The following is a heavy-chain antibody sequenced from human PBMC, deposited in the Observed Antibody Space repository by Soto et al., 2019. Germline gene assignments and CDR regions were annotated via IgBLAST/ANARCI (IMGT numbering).Heavy chain of an antibody. CDR3: ARDSRFNYSDSSGGGWFDP. CDR2: IIPIFGTA. Sequence: GASVKVSCKASGGTFSSYAISWVRQAPGQGLEWMGGIIPIFGTANYAQKFQGRVTITADESTSTAYMELSSLRSEDTAVYYCARDSRFNYSDSSGGGWFDPWGQGTLVTVYS. J-gene: IGHJ5*02. D-gene: IGHD3-22*01. V-gene: IGHV1-69*13. CDR1: GGTFSSYA.